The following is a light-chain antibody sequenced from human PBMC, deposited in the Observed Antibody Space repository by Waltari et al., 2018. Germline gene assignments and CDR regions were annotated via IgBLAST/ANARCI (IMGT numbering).Light chain of an antibody. CDR3: QQYNNWPHT. V-gene: IGKV3-15*01. Sequence: MTQSPSSLSASVGDRVTITCRASQSISSNLAWYQQKPGQAPRLLIYGASTRATDIPARFSGSGSGTELTLTISSLQSEDFAVYYCQQYNNWPHTFGQGTKLEIK. J-gene: IGKJ2*01. CDR1: QSISSN. CDR2: GAS.